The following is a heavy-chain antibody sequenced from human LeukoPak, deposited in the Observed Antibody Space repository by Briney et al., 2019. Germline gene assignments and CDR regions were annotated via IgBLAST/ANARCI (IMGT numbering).Heavy chain of an antibody. CDR1: GFTFSSYS. J-gene: IGHJ4*02. Sequence: GGSLRLSCAASGFTFSSYSMNWVRQAPGKGLEWVSSISSSSSYIYYAGSVKGRFTISRDNAKNTLYLQMNSLRAEDTAVYYCARDRGSTEFDYWGQGTLVTVSS. CDR2: ISSSSSYI. CDR3: ARDRGSTEFDY. D-gene: IGHD1-26*01. V-gene: IGHV3-21*01.